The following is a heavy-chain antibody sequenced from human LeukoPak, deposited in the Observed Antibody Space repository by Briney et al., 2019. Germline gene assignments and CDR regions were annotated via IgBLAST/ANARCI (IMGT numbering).Heavy chain of an antibody. V-gene: IGHV1-2*06. Sequence: GASVNVSCKTSGYTFTVHYMNWVRQAPGQGLEWMGRINPTTGVANYARKFQGRITVTRDTSINTAYMELSSLTSDDTAVYYCARLDRNYYYLDVWGQGTTVTVSS. D-gene: IGHD1-1*01. CDR2: INPTTGVA. J-gene: IGHJ6*03. CDR1: GYTFTVHY. CDR3: ARLDRNYYYLDV.